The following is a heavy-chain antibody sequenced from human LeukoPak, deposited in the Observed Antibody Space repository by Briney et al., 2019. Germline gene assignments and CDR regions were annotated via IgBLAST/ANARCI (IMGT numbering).Heavy chain of an antibody. CDR1: GFTFSSYS. D-gene: IGHD3-3*01. V-gene: IGHV3-21*04. CDR2: ISSSSSYI. Sequence: GGSLRLSCAASGFTFSSYSMNWVRQAPGKGLEWVSSISSSSSYIYYADSVKGRFTISRDNFKNKLYLQTNSLRAEDTAVYYCAKDSFTIFGVVNYFDYWGQGTLVTVSS. J-gene: IGHJ4*02. CDR3: AKDSFTIFGVVNYFDY.